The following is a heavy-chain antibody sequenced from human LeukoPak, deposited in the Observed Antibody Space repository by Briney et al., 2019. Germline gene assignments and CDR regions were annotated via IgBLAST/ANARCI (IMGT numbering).Heavy chain of an antibody. CDR3: ARVTWFGELSLQFDP. V-gene: IGHV4-30-4*01. Sequence: SETLSLTCTVSGGSISSGDYYWSWIRQPPGKGLEWIGYIYYSGSTYYNPSLKSRVTISVDTSKNQFSLKLSSVTAADTAVYYCARVTWFGELSLQFDPWGQGTLVTVSS. CDR1: GGSISSGDYY. CDR2: IYYSGST. J-gene: IGHJ5*02. D-gene: IGHD3-10*01.